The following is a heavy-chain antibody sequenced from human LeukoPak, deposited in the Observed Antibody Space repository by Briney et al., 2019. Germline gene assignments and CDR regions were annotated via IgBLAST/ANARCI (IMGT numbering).Heavy chain of an antibody. J-gene: IGHJ4*02. V-gene: IGHV4-34*01. D-gene: IGHD6-6*01. CDR2: INHSGST. Sequence: SETLSLTCAVYGGSFSGYYWSWIRQPPGKGLEWIGEINHSGSTNYNPSLKSRVTISVDTSKNQFSLKLSSVTAADTAVYYCARRRRSSIAATLNAWGQGTLVTVSS. CDR1: GGSFSGYY. CDR3: ARRRRSSIAATLNA.